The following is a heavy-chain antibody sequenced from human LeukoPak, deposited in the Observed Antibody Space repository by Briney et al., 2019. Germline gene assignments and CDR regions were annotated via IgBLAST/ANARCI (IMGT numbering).Heavy chain of an antibody. J-gene: IGHJ4*02. D-gene: IGHD5-24*01. Sequence: SETLSLTCTVSGGSISSYYWSWIRQPPGKGLEWIGYIYYSGSTNYNPSLKSRVTISVDTSKNQFSLKLSSVTAADTAVYYCARLGRWLQWDYWGQGTLVTVSS. CDR1: GGSISSYY. CDR3: ARLGRWLQWDY. CDR2: IYYSGST. V-gene: IGHV4-59*01.